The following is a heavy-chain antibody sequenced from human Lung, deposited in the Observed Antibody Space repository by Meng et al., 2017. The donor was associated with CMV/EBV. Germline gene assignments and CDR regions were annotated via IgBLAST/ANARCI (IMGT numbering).Heavy chain of an antibody. D-gene: IGHD2-15*01. J-gene: IGHJ6*02. CDR3: ARVKRYCTGGSCSPTGYYGMDV. V-gene: IGHV1-2*02. Sequence: ASXXVFXKASGYSFTSYAMNWVRHAPGQGLEWMGWINPNSGDTNYAQKFQGRVTMTGDTSITTAYMELGRLRSDCMAVYYCARVKRYCTGGSCSPTGYYGMDVWXQGTXVTVSS. CDR1: GYSFTSYA. CDR2: INPNSGDT.